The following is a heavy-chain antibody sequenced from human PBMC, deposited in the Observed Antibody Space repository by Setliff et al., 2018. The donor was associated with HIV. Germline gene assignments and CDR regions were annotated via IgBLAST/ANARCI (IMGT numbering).Heavy chain of an antibody. CDR3: ARDSGYYDILTGYYPTYFDY. CDR2: INHSGRT. D-gene: IGHD3-9*01. J-gene: IGHJ4*02. V-gene: IGHV4-34*01. CDR1: GGSFSGYH. Sequence: SETLSLTCAVYGGSFSGYHWNWIRQPPGKGLEWIGEINHSGRTNYNPSLKSRVTISVDTSKNQFSLKLSSVTAADTAVYYCARDSGYYDILTGYYPTYFDYWGQGTLVTVSS.